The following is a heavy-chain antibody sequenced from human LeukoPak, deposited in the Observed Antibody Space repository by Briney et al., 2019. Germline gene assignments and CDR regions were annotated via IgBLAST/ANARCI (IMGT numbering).Heavy chain of an antibody. V-gene: IGHV3-66*01. CDR3: ARTFGGYCSGGSCYGQYYYYYYMDV. J-gene: IGHJ6*03. D-gene: IGHD2-15*01. CDR1: GFTVSSNY. Sequence: GGSLRLSCAASGFTVSSNYMSWVRQAPGKGLEWVSVIYSGGSTYYVDSVKGRFTISRDNSKNTLYLQMNSLRAEDTAVYYCARTFGGYCSGGSCYGQYYYYYYMDVWGKGTTVTVSS. CDR2: IYSGGST.